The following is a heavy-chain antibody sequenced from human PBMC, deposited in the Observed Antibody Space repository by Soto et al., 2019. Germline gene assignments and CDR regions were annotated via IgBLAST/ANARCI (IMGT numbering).Heavy chain of an antibody. CDR2: ISWNSARF. Sequence: EVQLVESGGGLVQPGRSLRLSCAASGFTFDDYAMDWVRQAPGQGLEWVSGISWNSARFGYADSVRGRFTSSRDNAKNSLYLQMNRPRAEDTAFYYCTKSSSRRFPYYVFDLWGRGTLVTVSA. J-gene: IGHJ2*01. CDR3: TKSSSRRFPYYVFDL. CDR1: GFTFDDYA. V-gene: IGHV3-9*01. D-gene: IGHD3-16*01.